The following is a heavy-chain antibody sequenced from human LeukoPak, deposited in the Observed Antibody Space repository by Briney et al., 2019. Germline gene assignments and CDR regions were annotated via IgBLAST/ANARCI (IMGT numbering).Heavy chain of an antibody. D-gene: IGHD5-18*01. CDR1: GGSISSSSYY. CDR2: IYYSGST. V-gene: IGHV4-39*01. J-gene: IGHJ5*02. Sequence: PSETLSLTCTVSGGSISSSSYYWGWIRQPPGKGLEWIGSIYYSGSTYYNPSLKSRVTISVDTSKNQFSLKLSSVTAADTAVYYCARRGYSYGLNWFDPWGQGTLVTVSS. CDR3: ARRGYSYGLNWFDP.